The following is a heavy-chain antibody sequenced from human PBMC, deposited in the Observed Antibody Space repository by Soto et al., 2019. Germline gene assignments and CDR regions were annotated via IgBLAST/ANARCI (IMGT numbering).Heavy chain of an antibody. J-gene: IGHJ2*01. CDR1: GYTFNNYG. D-gene: IGHD2-15*01. Sequence: QVQLVQSGAEVKKPGASVKVSCKAPGYTFNNYGISWVRQAPGQGLEWMGWIGPYNANTDHAQNFQGRDTMITDTSTKTAYTELRSLRSDDTTLYYCARCYCSVGSCYTRWHFGIWGRGTLVTVAS. CDR3: ARCYCSVGSCYTRWHFGI. V-gene: IGHV1-18*01. CDR2: IGPYNANT.